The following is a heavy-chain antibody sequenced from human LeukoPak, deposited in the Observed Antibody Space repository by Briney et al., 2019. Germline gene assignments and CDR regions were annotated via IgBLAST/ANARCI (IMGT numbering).Heavy chain of an antibody. CDR3: ACNDILTLGDYYYYYMDV. J-gene: IGHJ6*03. CDR1: GYTFTGYY. CDR2: XXXNSGGX. D-gene: IGHD3-9*01. Sequence: ASVKVSCKASGYTFTGYYMHXXXXXXGXGLXXXXXXXXNSGGXXYAQKFQXRXXXXXXTSISTAYMELSRLRSDDTAVYYCACNDILTLGDYYYYYMDVWGKGTTVTVSS. V-gene: IGHV1-2*02.